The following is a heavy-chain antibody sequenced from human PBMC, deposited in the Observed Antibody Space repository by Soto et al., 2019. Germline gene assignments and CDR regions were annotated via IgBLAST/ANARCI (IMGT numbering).Heavy chain of an antibody. J-gene: IGHJ3*02. CDR3: AKATATGGGAFDI. V-gene: IGHV3-23*01. Sequence: LRLSCAASGFICGSYDMSWVRQAPGKGLEWVSTILVDGRTFYVDSVKGRFTISRDSSQNTVYLQMNSLTAGDTALYYCAKATATGGGAFDICGQGXKVT. CDR2: ILVDGRT. CDR1: GFICGSYD. D-gene: IGHD2-8*02.